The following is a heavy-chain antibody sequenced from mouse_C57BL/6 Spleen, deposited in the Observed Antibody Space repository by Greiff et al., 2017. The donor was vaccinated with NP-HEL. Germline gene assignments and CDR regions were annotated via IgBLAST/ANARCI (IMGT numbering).Heavy chain of an antibody. D-gene: IGHD4-1*02. CDR1: GFTFNTYA. Sequence: EVQGVESGGGLVQPKGSLKLSCAASGFTFNTYAMHWVRQAPGKGLEWVARIRSKSSNYATYYADSVKDRFTISRDDSQSMLYLQMNNLKTEDTAMYYCVRDLSNWDGDAMDYWGQGTSGTVSS. CDR3: VRDLSNWDGDAMDY. J-gene: IGHJ4*01. V-gene: IGHV10-3*01. CDR2: IRSKSSNYAT.